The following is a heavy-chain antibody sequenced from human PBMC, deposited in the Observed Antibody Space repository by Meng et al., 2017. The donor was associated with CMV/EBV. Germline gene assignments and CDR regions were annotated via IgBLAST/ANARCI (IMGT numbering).Heavy chain of an antibody. CDR3: AKVSGDIPAALAPFDY. J-gene: IGHJ4*02. CDR1: GFTLSNYD. V-gene: IGHV3-30*02. Sequence: GGSLRLSCAASGFTLSNYDMHWVRQAPGKGLEWVTFIRHDGSNKYYADSVKGRLTISRDNSKNTLYLQMNSLRPEDTALYYCAKVSGDIPAALAPFDYWGRGTLVTVSS. D-gene: IGHD6-13*01. CDR2: IRHDGSNK.